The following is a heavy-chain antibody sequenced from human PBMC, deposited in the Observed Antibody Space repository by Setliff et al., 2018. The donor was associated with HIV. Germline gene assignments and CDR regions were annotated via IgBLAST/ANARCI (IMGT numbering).Heavy chain of an antibody. CDR3: ARQGAVTGHSFDS. CDR1: GGSISSYH. Sequence: PSETLSLTCTVSGGSISSYHWSWIRQPAGKGLEWIGRIYSSGSTNYNPSLKSRVTLSIDTSKNQFSLKLTSVTAADTAVYYCARQGAVTGHSFDSWGPGALVTVSS. D-gene: IGHD6-19*01. CDR2: IYSSGST. J-gene: IGHJ4*02. V-gene: IGHV4-4*07.